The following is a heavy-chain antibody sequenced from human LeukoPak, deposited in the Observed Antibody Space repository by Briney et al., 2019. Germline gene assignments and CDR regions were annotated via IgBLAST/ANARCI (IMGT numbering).Heavy chain of an antibody. J-gene: IGHJ4*02. CDR1: GFTVSSNY. V-gene: IGHV3-53*01. CDR2: IYSGGST. CDR3: ARGYSYGYFDY. Sequence: GESLRLSCAASGFTVSSNYMSWVRQAPGKGLEWVSIIYSGGSTYYADSVTCRFTISIYISKNALFLQMNSLRAEDTAVYYCARGYSYGYFDYWGQGTLVTVSS. D-gene: IGHD5-18*01.